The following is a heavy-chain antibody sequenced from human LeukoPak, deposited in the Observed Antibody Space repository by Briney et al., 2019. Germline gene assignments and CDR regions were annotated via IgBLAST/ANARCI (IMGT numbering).Heavy chain of an antibody. V-gene: IGHV4-38-2*02. D-gene: IGHD2-2*01. CDR3: ARTETNTSWSPDFDS. J-gene: IGHJ4*02. CDR2: INHSGRT. Sequence: SETLSLTCTVSDYSISISSGYYWAWIRQPPGKGLEWIGEINHSGRTNYNPSLKSRVTISVDTSKNQFSLKVTSVTAADTAVYYCARTETNTSWSPDFDSWGQGTLVTVFS. CDR1: DYSISISSGYY.